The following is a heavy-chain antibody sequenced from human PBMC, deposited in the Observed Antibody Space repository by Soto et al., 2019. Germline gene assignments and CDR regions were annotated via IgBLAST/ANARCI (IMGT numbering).Heavy chain of an antibody. Sequence: PGGSLRLSCAASGFTFSSYAMSWVRQAPGKGLEWVSAISGSGGSTYYADSVKGRFTISRDNSKNTLYLQMNSLRAEDTAVYYFANANPPVYYDILTGFFDYWGQGTLVTVSS. J-gene: IGHJ4*02. D-gene: IGHD3-9*01. CDR2: ISGSGGST. V-gene: IGHV3-23*01. CDR1: GFTFSSYA. CDR3: ANANPPVYYDILTGFFDY.